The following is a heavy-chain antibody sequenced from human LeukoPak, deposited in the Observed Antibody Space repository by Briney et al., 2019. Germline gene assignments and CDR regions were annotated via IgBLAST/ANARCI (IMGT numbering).Heavy chain of an antibody. V-gene: IGHV4-4*07. Sequence: SETLSLTCTVSGGSISSYYWSWIRQPAGKGLEWIGRIYTSGSTNYNPSLKSRVTMSVDTSKNQCSLKLSSVTAADTAVYYCARGWGSSWWNGYYYYGMDVWGQGTTVTVSS. CDR3: ARGWGSSWWNGYYYYGMDV. CDR2: IYTSGST. D-gene: IGHD6-13*01. CDR1: GGSISSYY. J-gene: IGHJ6*02.